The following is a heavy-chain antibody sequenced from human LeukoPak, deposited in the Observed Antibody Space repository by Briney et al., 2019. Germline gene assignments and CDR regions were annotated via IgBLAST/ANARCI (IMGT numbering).Heavy chain of an antibody. J-gene: IGHJ4*02. CDR1: GFTFSSYA. D-gene: IGHD1-26*01. V-gene: IGHV3-23*01. CDR3: AKAENSGSYSASDY. Sequence: GGSLRLSCAASGFTFSSYAMSWVRQAPGKGLEWVSAISSSGGSTYYADSVKGRFTISRDNSKNTLYLQMNSLRAEDTAVYYCAKAENSGSYSASDYWGQGTLVTVSS. CDR2: ISSSGGST.